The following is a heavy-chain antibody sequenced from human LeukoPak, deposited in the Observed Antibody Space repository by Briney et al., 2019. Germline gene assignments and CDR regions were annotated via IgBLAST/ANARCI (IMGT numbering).Heavy chain of an antibody. Sequence: GESLKISCKASGYTFTSYDINWVRQATGQGLEWMGWMNPNSGNTGYAQKFQGRVTITRNTSISTAYMELSSLRSEDTAVYYCARASHNGDYYDYWGQGTLVTVSS. CDR3: ARASHNGDYYDY. D-gene: IGHD4-17*01. J-gene: IGHJ4*02. CDR1: GYTFTSYD. CDR2: MNPNSGNT. V-gene: IGHV1-8*03.